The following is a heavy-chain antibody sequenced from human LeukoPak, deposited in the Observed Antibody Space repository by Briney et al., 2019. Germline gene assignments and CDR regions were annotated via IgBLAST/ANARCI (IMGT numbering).Heavy chain of an antibody. D-gene: IGHD2-2*02. V-gene: IGHV1-69*13. Sequence: GASVKVSCKASGGTFSSYAISWVRQAPGQGLEWMGGIIPIFGTANYAQKFRGRVTITADESTSTAYMELSSLRSEDTAVYYCACEYHAAISGFDYWGQGTLVTVSS. CDR2: IIPIFGTA. J-gene: IGHJ4*02. CDR1: GGTFSSYA. CDR3: ACEYHAAISGFDY.